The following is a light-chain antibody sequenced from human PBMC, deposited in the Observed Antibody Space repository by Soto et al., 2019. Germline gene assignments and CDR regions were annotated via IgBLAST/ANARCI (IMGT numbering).Light chain of an antibody. CDR2: AAS. CDR3: QQSYSTPRT. Sequence: DIQMTQSPSSLSASVGDRVTITCRASQSIGSYLNWYQHRPGQAPKLLIYAASSLQSGVPSRFGGSGSGTEFTLTISSLQSEDFATYYCQQSYSTPRTFGQGTKVDIK. J-gene: IGKJ1*01. V-gene: IGKV1-39*01. CDR1: QSIGSY.